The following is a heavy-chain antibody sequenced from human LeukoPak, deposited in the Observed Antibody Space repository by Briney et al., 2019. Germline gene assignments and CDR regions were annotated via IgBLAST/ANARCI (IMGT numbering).Heavy chain of an antibody. D-gene: IGHD2-21*01. J-gene: IGHJ4*02. CDR2: IIAYNGNT. CDR1: GYTFTIYG. Sequence: ASVKVSFTASGYTFTIYGISWVRQAPGQGLEWMGWIIAYNGNTNYAQKLQGRVTMTTDTSTRTAYMELRSLRSDDTAVYYCARDQNIVVAKGYYFDYWGQGTLVTVSS. V-gene: IGHV1-18*01. CDR3: ARDQNIVVAKGYYFDY.